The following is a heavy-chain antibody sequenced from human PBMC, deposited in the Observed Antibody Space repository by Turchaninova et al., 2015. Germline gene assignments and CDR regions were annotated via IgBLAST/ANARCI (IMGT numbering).Heavy chain of an antibody. Sequence: HVHLQASGPGLVKPAETLSPTCAVPGASITGSYLTWVRQSPGKGLEGIGFTLYRGSTATNPSLKSRVTMSLDTSKNLLSLNLTSGTAADTAVYYCATTPLSPGVFTEKPAYYYNGMDVWGQGTKVTVSS. CDR2: TLYRGST. CDR3: ATTPLSPGVFTEKPAYYYNGMDV. CDR1: GASITGSY. D-gene: IGHD2-2*01. J-gene: IGHJ6*02. V-gene: IGHV4-59*01.